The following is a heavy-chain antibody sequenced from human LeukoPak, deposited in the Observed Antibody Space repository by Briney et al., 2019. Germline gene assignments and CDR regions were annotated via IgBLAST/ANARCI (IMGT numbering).Heavy chain of an antibody. D-gene: IGHD6-13*01. V-gene: IGHV4-30-2*01. CDR2: ISHSGST. CDR3: ARGAAGTMSFDY. CDR1: GDSISSGGFS. J-gene: IGHJ4*02. Sequence: ASQTLSLTCAVSGDSISSGGFSWSWIRQPPGKGLEWIGYISHSGSTYYNPSLKSRVIISVDNSKTQFSLKLSSVTAADTAVYYCARGAAGTMSFDYXGQXTLXXVSS.